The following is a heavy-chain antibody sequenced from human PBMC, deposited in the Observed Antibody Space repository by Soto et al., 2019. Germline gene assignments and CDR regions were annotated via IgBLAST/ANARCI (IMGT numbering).Heavy chain of an antibody. CDR1: GFTSDDYA. V-gene: IGHV3-49*04. D-gene: IGHD3-3*01. CDR3: TRDGDFYGMDV. Sequence: GGSLRLSCTFSGFTSDDYALTWVRQAPGKGLEWVAFATSQAFGGTTDYAASVKGRFTIPRDDSTTVAYLQMNSLQTEDTAIYYCTRDGDFYGMDVWGQGTTVTVSS. CDR2: ATSQAFGGTT. J-gene: IGHJ6*02.